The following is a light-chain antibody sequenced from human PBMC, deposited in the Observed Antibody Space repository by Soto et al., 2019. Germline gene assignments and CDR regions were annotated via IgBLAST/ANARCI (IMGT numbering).Light chain of an antibody. CDR2: GAS. J-gene: IGKJ5*01. CDR1: QSVSSN. Sequence: EIVLRQSPATLSVSPGERATLSCRASQSVSSNLAWYQQKPGQAPRLLIYGASTRATGIPARFSGSGSGTEFTLTISSLQSEDFAVYYCQQYGNSPRISFGQGTRLE. CDR3: QQYGNSPRIS. V-gene: IGKV3-15*01.